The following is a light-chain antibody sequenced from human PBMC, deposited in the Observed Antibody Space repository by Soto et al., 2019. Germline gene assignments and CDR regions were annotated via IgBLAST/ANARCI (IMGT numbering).Light chain of an antibody. Sequence: DIQMTQSPSSLSASVGDRVTIACRSSHTINIYLNWYQQKPGQAPKLLIHTASTVHSGVPSRFSGSGSGTDFTLTINNLLPEDFATCYCQQSYSSVRTFGQGTK. CDR1: HTINIY. CDR3: QQSYSSVRT. V-gene: IGKV1-39*01. J-gene: IGKJ1*01. CDR2: TAS.